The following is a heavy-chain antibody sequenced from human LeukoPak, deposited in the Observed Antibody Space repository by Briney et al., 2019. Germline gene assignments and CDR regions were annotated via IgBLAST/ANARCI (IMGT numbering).Heavy chain of an antibody. D-gene: IGHD1-26*01. CDR3: AKDRSIGTYYTFDH. CDR2: ISGSGVMT. CDR1: GFTFSDYS. V-gene: IGHV3-23*01. Sequence: AGGALRLSCAGPGFTFSDYSMTWGRPGPGEGLEWVATISGSGVMTYYADSVKGRFTVSGDNSKNTLYLQMSSLTAADTAVYYCAKDRSIGTYYTFDHWGQGTLVTVSS. J-gene: IGHJ4*02.